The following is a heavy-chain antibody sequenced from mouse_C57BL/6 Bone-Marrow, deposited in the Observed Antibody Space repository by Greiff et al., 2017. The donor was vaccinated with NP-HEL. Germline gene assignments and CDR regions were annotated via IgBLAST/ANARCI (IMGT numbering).Heavy chain of an antibody. CDR3: ARTTVPPYAMDY. D-gene: IGHD1-1*01. J-gene: IGHJ4*01. CDR1: GYTFTDYN. Sequence: VQLHQSGPELVKPGASVKIPCKASGYTFTDYNMDWVKQSHGKSLEWIGDINPNNGGTIYNQKFKGKATLTVDKSSSTAYMELRSLTSEDTAVYYCARTTVPPYAMDYWGQGTSVTVSS. CDR2: INPNNGGT. V-gene: IGHV1-18*01.